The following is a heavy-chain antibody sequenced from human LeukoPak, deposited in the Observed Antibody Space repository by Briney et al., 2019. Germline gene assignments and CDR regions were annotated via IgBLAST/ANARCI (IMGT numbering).Heavy chain of an antibody. J-gene: IGHJ4*02. Sequence: GGSLRLSRTASGFTFGDYGMIWVRQAPGKGLEWVGFIRSKTYGGTTEYAASVKGRFTISRDDSKSIAYLQMNSLKTEDKAVYYCTGSFGELTFFDYWGQGTLVTVSS. CDR1: GFTFGDYG. CDR3: TGSFGELTFFDY. CDR2: IRSKTYGGTT. D-gene: IGHD3-10*01. V-gene: IGHV3-49*04.